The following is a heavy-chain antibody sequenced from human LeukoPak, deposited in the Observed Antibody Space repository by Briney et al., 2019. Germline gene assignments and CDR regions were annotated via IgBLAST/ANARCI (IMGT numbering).Heavy chain of an antibody. D-gene: IGHD2-8*01. CDR1: GFTFSSYR. V-gene: IGHV3-7*01. CDR2: IKQDASEK. CDR3: AREPLFYCTNGVCYTPAYYYGMDV. Sequence: GGSLRLSCAASGFTFSSYRMNWVRQAPGKGLEWVANIKQDASEKYYVDSVKGRFTISRDNAKNSLFLQMNSLRAGDTAVYYCAREPLFYCTNGVCYTPAYYYGMDVWGQGTTVTVSS. J-gene: IGHJ6*02.